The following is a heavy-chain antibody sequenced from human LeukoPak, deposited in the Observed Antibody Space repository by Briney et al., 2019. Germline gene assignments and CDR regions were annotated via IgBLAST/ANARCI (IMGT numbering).Heavy chain of an antibody. CDR3: ARDKEEMVRAPFAFDI. Sequence: PGGSLRLSCTGSGFTLNKYWMCWVRQAPGKGLEWVANIRQEGGERYYVDSVKGRFTISRDNAERSVYLQMNSLRVEDTAVYYCARDKEEMVRAPFAFDIWGQGTTVTVSS. CDR1: GFTLNKYW. J-gene: IGHJ3*02. CDR2: IRQEGGER. V-gene: IGHV3-7*01. D-gene: IGHD3-10*01.